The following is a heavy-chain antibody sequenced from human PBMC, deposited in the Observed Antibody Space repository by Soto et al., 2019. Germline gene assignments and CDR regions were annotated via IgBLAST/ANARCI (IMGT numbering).Heavy chain of an antibody. CDR3: AIPRGDYGDSYYFDC. J-gene: IGHJ4*02. D-gene: IGHD4-17*01. CDR1: GYTFTSYG. CDR2: ISAYNGNT. V-gene: IGHV1-18*01. Sequence: QVQLVQSGAEVKKPGASVKVSCKASGYTFTSYGISWVRQAPGQGLEWMGWISAYNGNTNYAQKLQGRVTMTTDTSTSTAYMELRSLRADDTAVYYCAIPRGDYGDSYYFDCWGQGTLVTVSS.